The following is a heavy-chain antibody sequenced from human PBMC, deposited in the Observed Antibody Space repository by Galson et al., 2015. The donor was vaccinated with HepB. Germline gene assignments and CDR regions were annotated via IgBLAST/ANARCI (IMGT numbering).Heavy chain of an antibody. CDR3: AREYCSGGSCYSKTGFDY. CDR2: INAGNGNT. D-gene: IGHD2-15*01. CDR1: GYTFTSYA. Sequence: SVKVSCKASGYTFTSYAMHWVRQAPGQRLEWMGWINAGNGNTKYSQKFQGRVTITRDTSASTAYMELSSLRSEDTAVYYCAREYCSGGSCYSKTGFDYWGQGTLVTVSS. J-gene: IGHJ4*02. V-gene: IGHV1-3*01.